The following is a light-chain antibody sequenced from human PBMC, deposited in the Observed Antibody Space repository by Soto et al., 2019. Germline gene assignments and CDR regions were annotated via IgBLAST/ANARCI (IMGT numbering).Light chain of an antibody. Sequence: TQSPSSLSASVEDRVTITCLASQSISSYLNWYQQKPGKAPKLLIYDASSLQSGVPSRFSGSGYGTDFNLTISGLEPEDFAVYYCQQRTDWPITFGQGTRLEIK. J-gene: IGKJ5*01. CDR3: QQRTDWPIT. CDR2: DAS. V-gene: IGKV1-39*01. CDR1: QSISSY.